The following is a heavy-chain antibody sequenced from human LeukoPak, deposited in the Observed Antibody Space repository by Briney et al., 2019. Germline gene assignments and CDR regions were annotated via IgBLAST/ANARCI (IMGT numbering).Heavy chain of an antibody. CDR3: ATGVRGYNSALDY. CDR2: ISSSSSYI. CDR1: GFTFRSYS. Sequence: GGSLRLSCAASGFTFRSYSMNWVRQAPGKGLEWVSSISSSSSYIYYADSVKGRFTISRDNAKNSLYLQMNSLRAEDTAVYYCATGVRGYNSALDYWGQGTLVTVSP. D-gene: IGHD6-19*01. V-gene: IGHV3-21*01. J-gene: IGHJ4*02.